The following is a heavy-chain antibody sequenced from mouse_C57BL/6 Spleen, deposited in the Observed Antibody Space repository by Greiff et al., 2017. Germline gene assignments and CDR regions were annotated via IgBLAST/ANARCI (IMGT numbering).Heavy chain of an antibody. V-gene: IGHV1-55*01. Sequence: QVQLQQPGAELVKPGASVKMSCKASGYTFTSYWITWVKQRPGQGLEWIGDIYPGSGSTNYNEKFKSKATLTVDTSSSTAYMQLISLTSEDSAVYYCASYYDYEGLPAWFAYWGQGTLVTVSA. CDR2: IYPGSGST. CDR3: ASYYDYEGLPAWFAY. CDR1: GYTFTSYW. J-gene: IGHJ3*01. D-gene: IGHD2-4*01.